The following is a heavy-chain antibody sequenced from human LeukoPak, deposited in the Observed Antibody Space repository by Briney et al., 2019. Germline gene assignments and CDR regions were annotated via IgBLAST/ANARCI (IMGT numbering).Heavy chain of an antibody. J-gene: IGHJ5*02. V-gene: IGHV4-30-4*08. D-gene: IGHD3-10*01. CDR2: IYYSGST. CDR3: ARGGGSRGPLFDP. CDR1: GGSISSGGYY. Sequence: SETLSLTCTVSGGSISSGGYYWSWIRQHPGKGLEWIGYIYYSGSTYYNPSLKSRVTISVDTSKNQFSLKLSSVTAADTAVYYCARGGGSRGPLFDPWGQGTLVTVSS.